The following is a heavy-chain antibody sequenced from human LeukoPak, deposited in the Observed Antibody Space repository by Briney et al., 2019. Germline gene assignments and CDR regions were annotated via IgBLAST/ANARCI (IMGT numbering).Heavy chain of an antibody. CDR2: IFSGGTT. CDR1: GFTVSNYY. Sequence: GGSLRLSCAASGFTVSNYYMSWVRQAPGKGLEWVSVIFSGGTTHYAVSVKGRFTISRDISKNTLYLQMNSLRDEDAAVYYCARALPVSGGSCYDYWGQGTLVTVSS. J-gene: IGHJ4*02. V-gene: IGHV3-53*01. D-gene: IGHD2-15*01. CDR3: ARALPVSGGSCYDY.